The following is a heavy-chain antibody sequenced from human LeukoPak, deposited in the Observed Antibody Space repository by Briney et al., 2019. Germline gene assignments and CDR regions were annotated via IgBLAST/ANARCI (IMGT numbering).Heavy chain of an antibody. Sequence: ASVKVSCKVSGYTLTELSMHWVRQAPGKGLEWMGGFDPEDGETIYAQKFQGRVTMTEDTSTDTAYMELSSLRSEDTAVYYCATEPEGPFYSSSSRLWFDPWGQGTLVTVSS. D-gene: IGHD6-6*01. CDR1: GYTLTELS. CDR2: FDPEDGET. V-gene: IGHV1-24*01. CDR3: ATEPEGPFYSSSSRLWFDP. J-gene: IGHJ5*02.